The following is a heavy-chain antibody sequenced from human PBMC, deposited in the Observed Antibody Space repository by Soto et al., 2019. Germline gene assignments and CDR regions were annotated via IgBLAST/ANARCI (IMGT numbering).Heavy chain of an antibody. J-gene: IGHJ4*02. D-gene: IGHD6-13*01. CDR3: ARDHSSSWYRADFDY. CDR1: GYTFTSYY. Sequence: QLQLVQSGAEVKKPGASVKVSCKASGYTFTSYYMHWVRQAPGQGLEWMGIINPSGGSTSYAQKFQGRVTMTRDTSTSTGYRELSSLRAEDTAVYYCARDHSSSWYRADFDYWGQGTLVTVSS. CDR2: INPSGGST. V-gene: IGHV1-46*03.